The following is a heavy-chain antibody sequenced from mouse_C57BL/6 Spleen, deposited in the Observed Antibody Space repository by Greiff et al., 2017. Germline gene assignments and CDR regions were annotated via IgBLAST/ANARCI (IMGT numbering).Heavy chain of an antibody. CDR1: GYTFTDYE. Sequence: VQLQQSGAELVRPGASVTLSCKASGYTFTDYEMHWVKQTPVHGLEWIGAIEPETGGTAYNQKFKGKAILTADKSSSTAYMELRSLTSEDAAVYYCTEAAQASDYGGQGTTLTVSS. CDR2: IEPETGGT. V-gene: IGHV1-15*01. D-gene: IGHD3-2*02. J-gene: IGHJ2*01. CDR3: TEAAQASDY.